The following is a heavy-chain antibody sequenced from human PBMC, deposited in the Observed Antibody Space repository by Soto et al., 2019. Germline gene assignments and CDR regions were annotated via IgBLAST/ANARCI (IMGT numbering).Heavy chain of an antibody. J-gene: IGHJ4*02. Sequence: EMQLLESGGGLVQPGGSLRLSCAASGFTFSSFAMSWVRQAPGTGLDWVSAISGSGGSTYSADSVKGRFTISRDNSKNTMYLQMSSMRAEDTAVYYCARGFSAGKGSPPDCWGQGSLVTVSS. CDR2: ISGSGGST. CDR3: ARGFSAGKGSPPDC. D-gene: IGHD6-13*01. V-gene: IGHV3-23*01. CDR1: GFTFSSFA.